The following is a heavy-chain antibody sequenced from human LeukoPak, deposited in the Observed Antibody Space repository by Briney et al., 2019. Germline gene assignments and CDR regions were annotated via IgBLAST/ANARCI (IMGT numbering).Heavy chain of an antibody. Sequence: SETLSLTCTVSGGSISSYYWSWIRQPAGKGLEWIGRIYTSGSTNYNPSLKSRVTMSVDTSKNQFSLKLSSVTAADTAVYYCARAIAVAGCNWFDPWGQGTLVTVSS. V-gene: IGHV4-4*07. J-gene: IGHJ5*02. CDR1: GGSISSYY. CDR3: ARAIAVAGCNWFDP. CDR2: IYTSGST. D-gene: IGHD6-19*01.